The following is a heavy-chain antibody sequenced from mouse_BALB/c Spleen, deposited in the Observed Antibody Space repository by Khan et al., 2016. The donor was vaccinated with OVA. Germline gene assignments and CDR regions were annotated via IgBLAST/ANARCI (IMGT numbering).Heavy chain of an antibody. J-gene: IGHJ2*01. CDR2: IYPGTDNT. Sequence: QVQLQQSGAELVRPGASVKLSCKTSGYIFTSYWIHWVKQRSGQGLEWIASIYPGTDNTYYNEKLKDKATLTADKSSSTAYLQLSILKSEDSAVYFCAREETLYYFDYWGQGTTLTVSS. CDR3: AREETLYYFDY. V-gene: IGHV1S132*01. CDR1: GYIFTSYW.